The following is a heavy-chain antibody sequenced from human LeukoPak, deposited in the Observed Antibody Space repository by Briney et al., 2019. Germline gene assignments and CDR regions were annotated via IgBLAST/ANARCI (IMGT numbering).Heavy chain of an antibody. D-gene: IGHD3-22*01. Sequence: GGSLRLSCAASGFTVTSNYMNWVRQAPGKGLEWVSVIHSGGSTYYADSVKGRFTISRDNSKNTLFLQMNSLRDEDTAVYYCAKHYYDSSGTPRYFDYWGQGTLVTVSS. J-gene: IGHJ4*02. V-gene: IGHV3-53*01. CDR2: IHSGGST. CDR1: GFTVTSNY. CDR3: AKHYYDSSGTPRYFDY.